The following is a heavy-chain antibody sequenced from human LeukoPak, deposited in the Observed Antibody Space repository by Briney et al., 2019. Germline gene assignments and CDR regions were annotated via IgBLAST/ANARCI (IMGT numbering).Heavy chain of an antibody. CDR3: ARNYYDSSGYDAFDI. CDR1: GYTFTSYG. CDR2: ISAYNGNT. Sequence: ASVKVSCKASGYTFTSYGISWVRQAPGQGLEWMGWISAYNGNTNYAQKPQGRVTMTTDTSTSTAYMELRSLRSDDTAVYYCARNYYDSSGYDAFDIWGQGTVVTVSS. J-gene: IGHJ3*02. D-gene: IGHD3-22*01. V-gene: IGHV1-18*01.